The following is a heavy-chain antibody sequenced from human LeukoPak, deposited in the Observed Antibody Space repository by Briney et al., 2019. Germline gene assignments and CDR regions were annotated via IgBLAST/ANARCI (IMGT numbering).Heavy chain of an antibody. D-gene: IGHD3-22*01. V-gene: IGHV4-59*01. CDR2: IYYSGST. CDR1: GGSISSYH. Sequence: SETLSLPCTVSGGSISSYHWSWIRQPPGKGLEWIGNIYYSGSTNYNPSLKSRVTISVDTSKNQFSLKLSSVTAADTAVYYCARPSTYYYDSSGHGAFDIWGQGTMVTVSS. J-gene: IGHJ3*02. CDR3: ARPSTYYYDSSGHGAFDI.